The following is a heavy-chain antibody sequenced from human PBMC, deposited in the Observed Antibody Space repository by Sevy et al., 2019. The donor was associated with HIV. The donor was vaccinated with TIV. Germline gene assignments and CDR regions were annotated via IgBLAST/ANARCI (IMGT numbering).Heavy chain of an antibody. V-gene: IGHV3-66*01. CDR3: ARGKTGYGYALSY. Sequence: GGSLRLSCAASRFTVNNNYMTWVRQAPGKGLEGISIIYSDGTTYHADSVKDRFNISRDNSKNMLYLQMNNLRVEDTAVSYCARGKTGYGYALSYWGQGTLVTVSS. D-gene: IGHD5-18*01. CDR1: RFTVNNNY. CDR2: IYSDGTT. J-gene: IGHJ4*02.